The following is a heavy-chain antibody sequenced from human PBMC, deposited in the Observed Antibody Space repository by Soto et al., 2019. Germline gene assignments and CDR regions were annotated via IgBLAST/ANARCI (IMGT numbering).Heavy chain of an antibody. D-gene: IGHD3-22*01. V-gene: IGHV5-10-1*01. CDR3: ARQIYDSDTGPHFQYSFDS. CDR1: GYSFAGYW. CDR2: IDPSDSQT. Sequence: PGESLKISCKGSGYSFAGYWITWVRQKPGKGLEWMGRIDPSDSQTYYSPSFRGHVTISVTKSITTVFLQWSSLSASDTAMYYCARQIYDSDTGPHFQYSFDSWGQGTPVTVS. J-gene: IGHJ4*02.